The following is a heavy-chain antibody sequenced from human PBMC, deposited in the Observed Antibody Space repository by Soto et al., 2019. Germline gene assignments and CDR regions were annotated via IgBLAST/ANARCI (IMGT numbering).Heavy chain of an antibody. Sequence: SETLSLTCAVYGGSFSGYYWSWIRQPPGKGLEWIGEINHSGSTNYNPSLKSRVTISVDTSKNQFSLKLSSVTAADTAVYYCARGVKYKLEGYYDGMAVWGQGTTVT. CDR2: INHSGST. CDR3: ARGVKYKLEGYYDGMAV. J-gene: IGHJ6*02. D-gene: IGHD2-2*01. V-gene: IGHV4-34*01. CDR1: GGSFSGYY.